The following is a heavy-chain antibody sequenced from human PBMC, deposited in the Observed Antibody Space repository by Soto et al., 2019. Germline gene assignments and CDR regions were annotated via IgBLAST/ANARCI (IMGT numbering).Heavy chain of an antibody. CDR2: IKSKTDGGTT. D-gene: IGHD2-15*01. CDR3: TTVLGGGSCYDEQFNWFDH. CDR1: GFTFSTHA. J-gene: IGHJ5*02. V-gene: IGHV3-15*01. Sequence: EVQLLESGGGLVQPGGSLRLSCAASGFTFSTHAMSWVRQAPGKGLEWVGRIKSKTDGGTTDYAAPVKGRFTISRDDSKNTLYLQMNSLKTEDTAVHYCTTVLGGGSCYDEQFNWFDHWGQGTLFTVSS.